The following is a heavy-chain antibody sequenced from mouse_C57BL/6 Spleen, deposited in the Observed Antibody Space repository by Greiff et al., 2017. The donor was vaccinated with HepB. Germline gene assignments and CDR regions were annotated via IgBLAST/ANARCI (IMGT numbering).Heavy chain of an antibody. CDR3: ARHEERITTVVVDY. D-gene: IGHD1-1*01. J-gene: IGHJ2*01. V-gene: IGHV1-55*01. CDR2: IYPGSGST. Sequence: QVQLKESGAELVKPGASVKMSCKASGYTFTSYWITWVKQRPGQGLEWIGDIYPGSGSTNYNEKFKSKATLTVDTSSSTAYMQLSSLTSEDSAVYYCARHEERITTVVVDYWGQGTTLTVSS. CDR1: GYTFTSYW.